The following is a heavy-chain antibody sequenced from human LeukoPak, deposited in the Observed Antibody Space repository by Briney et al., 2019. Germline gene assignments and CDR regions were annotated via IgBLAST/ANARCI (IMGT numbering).Heavy chain of an antibody. CDR3: ARPRRSGWYRYYFDY. CDR2: INHSGST. CDR1: GGSFSGYY. Sequence: SETLSLTCAVYGGSFSGYYWSWIRQPPGKGLEWIGEINHSGSTNYNSSLKSRVTISVDTSKNQFSLKLSSVTAADTAVYYCARPRRSGWYRYYFDYWGQGTLVTVSS. D-gene: IGHD6-19*01. J-gene: IGHJ4*02. V-gene: IGHV4-34*01.